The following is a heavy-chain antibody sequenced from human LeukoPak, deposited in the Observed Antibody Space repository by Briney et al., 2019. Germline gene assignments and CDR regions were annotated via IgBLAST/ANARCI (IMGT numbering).Heavy chain of an antibody. CDR2: INPNSGGT. CDR1: GGTFSSYA. Sequence: ASVKVSCKASGGTFSSYAISWVRQAPGQGLEWMGWINPNSGGTNYAQKLQGRVTMTRDTSISTAYMELSRLRSDDTAVYYCARDPYSGNYGNDYYYYMDVWGKGTTVTISS. J-gene: IGHJ6*03. V-gene: IGHV1-2*02. D-gene: IGHD1-26*01. CDR3: ARDPYSGNYGNDYYYYMDV.